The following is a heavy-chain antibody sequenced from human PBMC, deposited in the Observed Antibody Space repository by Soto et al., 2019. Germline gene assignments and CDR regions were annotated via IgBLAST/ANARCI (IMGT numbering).Heavy chain of an antibody. J-gene: IGHJ4*02. D-gene: IGHD6-19*01. Sequence: EVQLLESGGGLVQPGGSLRLSCAASGFTFSSYGMTWVRQAPGKGLEWVSFSSATGAGTYYADSVKGRFTISRDNSKSTLYLLMTSLRADDTAVYYCAKDRRAGGKYGLYSDFWGQGALVIVSS. CDR3: AKDRRAGGKYGLYSDF. V-gene: IGHV3-23*01. CDR2: SSATGAGT. CDR1: GFTFSSYG.